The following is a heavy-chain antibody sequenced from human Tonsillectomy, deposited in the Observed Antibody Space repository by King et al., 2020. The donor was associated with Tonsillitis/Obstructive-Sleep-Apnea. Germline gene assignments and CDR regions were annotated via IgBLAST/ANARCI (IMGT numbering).Heavy chain of an antibody. D-gene: IGHD2-2*01. CDR1: GFTFSSYA. CDR2: ISGSGGST. CDR3: ADGRRYCSRASCYDY. V-gene: IGHV3-23*04. J-gene: IGHJ4*02. Sequence: QLVESGGGLVQPGGSLRLSCAASGFTFSSYAMSWVRQAPGRGLEWVSAISGSGGSTYYADSLKGRFTISRENSKNTPYLQMNSLKAEDTAVYYWADGRRYCSRASCYDYWGQGTLVTVSS.